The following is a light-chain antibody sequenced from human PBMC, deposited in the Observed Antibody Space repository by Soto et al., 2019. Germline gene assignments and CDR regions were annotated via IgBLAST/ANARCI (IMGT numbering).Light chain of an antibody. CDR3: ETWDSNTRV. Sequence: QLVLTQSSSASASLGSSVKLTCTLSSGHSSYIIAWHQQQPGKAPRYLMKLEGSGSYNKGSGVPDRFSGSSSGADRYLTISNLQFEDEANYYFETWDSNTRVFVGGTQLTVL. CDR2: LEGSGSY. J-gene: IGLJ2*01. CDR1: SGHSSYI. V-gene: IGLV4-60*02.